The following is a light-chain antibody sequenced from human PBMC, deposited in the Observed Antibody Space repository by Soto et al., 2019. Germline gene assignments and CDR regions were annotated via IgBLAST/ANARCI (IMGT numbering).Light chain of an antibody. J-gene: IGKJ3*01. Sequence: DIQMTQSPSSLSASVGDRVTMTCRASENVMTYLNWYQQKSGKAPKLLIYGASSLQGGVPSRFSGTGSETNFSLTISAVQPEDYAIYHCQQIYTTPLTFGPGTKVDFK. CDR2: GAS. CDR1: ENVMTY. CDR3: QQIYTTPLT. V-gene: IGKV1-39*01.